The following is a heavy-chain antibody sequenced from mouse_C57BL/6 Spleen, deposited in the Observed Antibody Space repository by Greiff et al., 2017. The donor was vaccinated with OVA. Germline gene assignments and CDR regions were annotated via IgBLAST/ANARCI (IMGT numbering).Heavy chain of an antibody. CDR2: IDPSDSYT. J-gene: IGHJ4*01. D-gene: IGHD1-1*01. Sequence: QVQLQQPGAELVMPGASVKLSCKASGYTFTSYWMHWVKQRPGQGLEWIGEIDPSDSYTNYNQKFKGKSTLTVDKSSSTTYMQLSSLTSEDSAVYYCASYWGYYAMDYWGQGTSVTVSS. CDR1: GYTFTSYW. CDR3: ASYWGYYAMDY. V-gene: IGHV1-69*01.